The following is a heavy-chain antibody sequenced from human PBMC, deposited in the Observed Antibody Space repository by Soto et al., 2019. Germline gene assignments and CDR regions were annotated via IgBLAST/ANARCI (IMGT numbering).Heavy chain of an antibody. CDR3: AKDPNGEYLGGFER. J-gene: IGHJ3*02. Sequence: GVSLRLSCAASGFTFNNYAMSWVRQAPGKGLEWVSGISSRGSSTYYADSVKGRFTISRDNSKNTLSLQMNSLRAEDTALYYWAKDPNGEYLGGFERWGQRKKVT. CDR2: ISSRGSST. D-gene: IGHD2-15*01. V-gene: IGHV3-23*01. CDR1: GFTFNNYA.